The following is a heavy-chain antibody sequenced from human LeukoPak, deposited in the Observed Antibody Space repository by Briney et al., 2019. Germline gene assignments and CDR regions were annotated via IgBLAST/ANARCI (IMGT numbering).Heavy chain of an antibody. Sequence: GGSLRLSCAASGFTFSSYAMHWVRQAPGKGLEWVAVISYDGSNKYYADSVKGRFTISRDNSKNTLYLQMNSLRAEDTAVYYCAKCDYSNPRDYYYYYMDVWGKGTTVTVSS. CDR1: GFTFSSYA. V-gene: IGHV3-30-3*02. CDR2: ISYDGSNK. CDR3: AKCDYSNPRDYYYYYMDV. D-gene: IGHD6-13*01. J-gene: IGHJ6*03.